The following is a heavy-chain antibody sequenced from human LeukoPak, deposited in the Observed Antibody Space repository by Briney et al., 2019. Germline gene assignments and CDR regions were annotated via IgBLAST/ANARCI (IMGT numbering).Heavy chain of an antibody. CDR1: AYIFTGYY. J-gene: IGHJ4*02. CDR2: INPNSAGT. Sequence: GASVKVSCKASAYIFTGYYIHWVRQAPGQGLEWMGWINPNSAGTNYAQKFQGRVTMTRDTSISTAYMELSRLRSGDTAVYYCAIIAAAGYFDYWGQGTLVTVSS. D-gene: IGHD6-13*01. CDR3: AIIAAAGYFDY. V-gene: IGHV1-2*02.